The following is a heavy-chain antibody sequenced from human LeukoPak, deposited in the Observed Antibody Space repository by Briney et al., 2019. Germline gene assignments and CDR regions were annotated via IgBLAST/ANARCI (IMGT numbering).Heavy chain of an antibody. CDR2: ISGSGGST. CDR1: GFTFSSYA. V-gene: IGHV3-23*01. J-gene: IGHJ4*02. Sequence: PGGSLRLSCAASGFTFSSYARSWVRQAPGKGLEWLSAISGSGGSTYYADSMKGRFTISRDNSKDTLYLQMNSLRAEDTAVYYCAKHRPTLRYFDWLLYYFDYWGQGTLVTVSS. D-gene: IGHD3-9*01. CDR3: AKHRPTLRYFDWLLYYFDY.